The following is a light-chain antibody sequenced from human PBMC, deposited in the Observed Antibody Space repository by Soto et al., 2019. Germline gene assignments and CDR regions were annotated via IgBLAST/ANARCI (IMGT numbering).Light chain of an antibody. J-gene: IGKJ2*01. CDR3: QQYYTTPRS. V-gene: IGKV4-1*01. CDR1: QSVLYSSNSKNY. CDR2: WAS. Sequence: DIVMTQSPDSLAVSLGERATINCRSSQSVLYSSNSKNYLAWYRQKPGQPPKLLIYWASTRESGVPDRFSGSGSGTDFTLTIRSLQAEDVAVYYCQQYYTTPRSFGQGTRLEIK.